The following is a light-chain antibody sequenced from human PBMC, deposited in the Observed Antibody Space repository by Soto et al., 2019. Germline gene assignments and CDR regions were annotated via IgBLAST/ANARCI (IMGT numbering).Light chain of an antibody. J-gene: IGKJ1*01. V-gene: IGKV3-20*01. CDR3: QQYGSSLWT. CDR2: GAS. CDR1: QSVSSSY. Sequence: ETLLTQSPGTLSLSPGERATLSCRASQSVSSSYLAWYQQKPGQAPRLLIYGASSRATGIPDRFSGSGSGTDFTLTISRLEPEDFAVYYCQQYGSSLWTFGQGTKVDI.